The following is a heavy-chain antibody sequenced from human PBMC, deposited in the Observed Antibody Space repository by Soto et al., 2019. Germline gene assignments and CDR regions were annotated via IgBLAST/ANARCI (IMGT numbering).Heavy chain of an antibody. CDR1: GFTLGDYA. CDR2: IRSKAYGGTT. D-gene: IGHD6-19*01. J-gene: IGHJ4*02. CDR3: TRDQVAVAGTSDY. Sequence: GGSLRLSCTASGFTLGDYAMSWFRQAPGKGLEWVGFIRSKAYGGTTEYAASVKGRFTISRDDSKSIAYLQMNSLKTEDTAVYYCTRDQVAVAGTSDYWGQGTLVTVSS. V-gene: IGHV3-49*03.